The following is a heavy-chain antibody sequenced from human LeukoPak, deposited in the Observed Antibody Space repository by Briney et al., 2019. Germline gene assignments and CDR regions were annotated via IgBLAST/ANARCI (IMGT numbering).Heavy chain of an antibody. D-gene: IGHD3-10*01. V-gene: IGHV3-48*01. Sequence: GGSLRLSCAASGFTFSSYSMNWVRQAPGKGLESVSYISSSSSTIYYADSVKGRFTISRDNSKNSLYLQMNSLRAEDTAVYYCARDLRFDGPPWGSGSYYRPPWGYFDYWGQGTLVTVSS. CDR3: ARDLRFDGPPWGSGSYYRPPWGYFDY. J-gene: IGHJ4*02. CDR1: GFTFSSYS. CDR2: ISSSSSTI.